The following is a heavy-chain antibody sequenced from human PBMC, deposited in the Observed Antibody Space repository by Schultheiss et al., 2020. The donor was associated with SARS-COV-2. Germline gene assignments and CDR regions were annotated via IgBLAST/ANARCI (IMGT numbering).Heavy chain of an antibody. V-gene: IGHV3-21*01. J-gene: IGHJ5*02. CDR1: GFTFSSYS. CDR2: ISSSSSYI. D-gene: IGHD1-7*01. CDR3: ARAKDPNWNYARPFDP. Sequence: GSLRLSCAASGFTFSSYSMNWVRQAPGKGLEWVSSISSSSSYIYYADSVKGRFTISRDNAKNSLYLQMNSLRAEDTAVYYCARAKDPNWNYARPFDPWGQGTLVTVSS.